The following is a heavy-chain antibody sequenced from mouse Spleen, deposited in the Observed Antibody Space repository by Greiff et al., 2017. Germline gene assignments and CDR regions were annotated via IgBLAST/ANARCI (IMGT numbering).Heavy chain of an antibody. D-gene: IGHD2-2*01. V-gene: IGHV2-2*02. CDR2: IWSGGST. CDR3: ARDGYDGWFAY. J-gene: IGHJ3*01. Sequence: VQLQQSGPGLVQPSQSLSITCTVSGFSLTSYGVHWVRQSPGKGLEWLGVIWSGGSTDYNAAFISRLSISKDNSKSQVFFKMNSLQANDTAIYYCARDGYDGWFAYWGQGTLVTVSA. CDR1: GFSLTSYG.